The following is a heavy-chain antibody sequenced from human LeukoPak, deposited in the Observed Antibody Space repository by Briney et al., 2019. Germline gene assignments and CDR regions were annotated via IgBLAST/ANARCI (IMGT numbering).Heavy chain of an antibody. J-gene: IGHJ4*02. Sequence: ASVKVSCKDSGYTFTGYYMHWVRQAPGQGLEWMGWINPNSGGTNYAQKFQGRVTMTRDTSINTDYMELSRLRSDDTAVYYCAKEDSRSSIDYWGQGTLVTVSS. CDR1: GYTFTGYY. CDR3: AKEDSRSSIDY. D-gene: IGHD1-26*01. V-gene: IGHV1-2*02. CDR2: INPNSGGT.